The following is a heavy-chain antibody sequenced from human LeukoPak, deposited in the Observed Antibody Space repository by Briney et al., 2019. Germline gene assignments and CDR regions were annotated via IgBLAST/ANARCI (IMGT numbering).Heavy chain of an antibody. J-gene: IGHJ3*02. D-gene: IGHD3-10*01. V-gene: IGHV4-38-2*02. CDR3: AREPRITMDRGGWAFDI. Sequence: PSETLSLTCAVSGYSISSGYYWGWIRQPPGKGLEWIGSIYHSGSTYYNPSLKSRVTISVDTSKNQFSLKLSSVTAADTAVYYCAREPRITMDRGGWAFDIWGQGTMVTVSS. CDR2: IYHSGST. CDR1: GYSISSGYY.